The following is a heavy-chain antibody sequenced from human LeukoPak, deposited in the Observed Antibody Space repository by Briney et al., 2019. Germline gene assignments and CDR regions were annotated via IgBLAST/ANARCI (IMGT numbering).Heavy chain of an antibody. CDR3: AKTYYYDSSGYYYVFDY. V-gene: IGHV3-23*01. Sequence: GGSLRLSCAAPGFTFSSYAMSWVRQAPGKGLEWVSATSGSAGSTYYADSVKGRFTISRDNSKNTLYLQMNSLRAEDTAIYYCAKTYYYDSSGYYYVFDYWGQGTLVTVSS. J-gene: IGHJ4*02. CDR2: TSGSAGST. CDR1: GFTFSSYA. D-gene: IGHD3-22*01.